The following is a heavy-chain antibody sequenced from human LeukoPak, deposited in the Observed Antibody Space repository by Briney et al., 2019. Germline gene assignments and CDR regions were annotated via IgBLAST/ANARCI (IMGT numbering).Heavy chain of an antibody. CDR2: IYYSGST. J-gene: IGHJ4*02. CDR1: GGSISSYY. D-gene: IGHD1-26*01. Sequence: SETLSLTCTVSGGSISSYYWSWIRQPPGKGLEWIGYIYYSGSTNYNPSLKSRVTISVDTSKNQFSLKLSSVTAADTAVYYCASERSGSYGDFDYWGQGTLVTVSS. CDR3: ASERSGSYGDFDY. V-gene: IGHV4-59*08.